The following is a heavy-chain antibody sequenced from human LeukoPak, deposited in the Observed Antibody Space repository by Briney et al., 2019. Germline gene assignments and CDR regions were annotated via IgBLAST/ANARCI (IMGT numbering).Heavy chain of an antibody. Sequence: GGSLRLSCAASGFTVSSNYMSWVRQAPGKGLEWVSVIYSGGSTYYADSVKGRFTISRDNSKNTLYLQMNSLRAEDTVVYYCARHGAHYDFWSGRAFDIWGQGTMVTVSS. CDR1: GFTVSSNY. CDR2: IYSGGST. J-gene: IGHJ3*02. D-gene: IGHD3-3*01. V-gene: IGHV3-66*04. CDR3: ARHGAHYDFWSGRAFDI.